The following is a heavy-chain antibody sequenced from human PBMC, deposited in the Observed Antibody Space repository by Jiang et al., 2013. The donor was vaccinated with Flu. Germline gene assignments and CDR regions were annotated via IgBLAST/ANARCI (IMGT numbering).Heavy chain of an antibody. Sequence: VQLLESGGGLVQPGGSLRLSCAASGFSFSSYAMSWVRQAPGKGLEWVSSISGSGGTTYFADSMKGRFTMSRDNSKNTLYLQMNSLRAEDTAVYYCAKAEEVYDILTGSDYWGQGTLVTVSS. CDR3: AKAEEVYDILTGSDY. CDR1: GFSFSSYA. V-gene: IGHV3-23*01. J-gene: IGHJ4*02. D-gene: IGHD3-9*01. CDR2: ISGSGGTT.